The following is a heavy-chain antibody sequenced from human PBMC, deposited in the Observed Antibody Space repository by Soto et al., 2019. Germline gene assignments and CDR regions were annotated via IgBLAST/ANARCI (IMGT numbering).Heavy chain of an antibody. D-gene: IGHD3-3*01. CDR1: GFTFSNYW. V-gene: IGHV3-74*01. Sequence: GGSLRLSCAASGFTFSNYWMHWVRQAPGEGLVWVSRISSDGSSTDYADSVKGRFTISRDNAKNTLYLQMNSLRVEDTAVYYCARDLGLPAINSLPPPRLGWAGPELEWLLSPQSNGMDVRGQGTTVTVSS. CDR2: ISSDGSST. J-gene: IGHJ6*02. CDR3: ARDLGLPAINSLPPPRLGWAGPELEWLLSPQSNGMDV.